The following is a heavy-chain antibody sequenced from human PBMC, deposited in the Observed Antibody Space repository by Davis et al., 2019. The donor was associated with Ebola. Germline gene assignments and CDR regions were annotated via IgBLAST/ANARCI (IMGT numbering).Heavy chain of an antibody. Sequence: LRLSCAVSGGSISSGGYSWSWIRQPPGKGLEWIGYIYHSGSTYYNPSLKSRVTISVDRSTNQFSLKLSSVTAADTAVYYCARGLGDLPYYYYGMDVWGQGTTVTVSS. D-gene: IGHD3-10*01. CDR1: GGSISSGGYS. CDR2: IYHSGST. CDR3: ARGLGDLPYYYYGMDV. J-gene: IGHJ6*02. V-gene: IGHV4-30-2*01.